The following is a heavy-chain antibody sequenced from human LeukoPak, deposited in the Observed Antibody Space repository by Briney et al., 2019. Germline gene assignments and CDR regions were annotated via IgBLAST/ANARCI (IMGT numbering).Heavy chain of an antibody. V-gene: IGHV4-61*02. CDR1: GGSISSGSYF. D-gene: IGHD3-22*01. CDR2: IYTSGST. J-gene: IGHJ3*02. CDR3: ARGGYYDSSGSRDAFDI. Sequence: SETLSLTCTVSGGSISSGSYFWNWIRQPAGKGLERIGRIYTSGSTDYNPSLKGRVTISLDTSKNQFSLKLSSVTAADTAVYYCARGGYYDSSGSRDAFDIWGQGTMVTVSS.